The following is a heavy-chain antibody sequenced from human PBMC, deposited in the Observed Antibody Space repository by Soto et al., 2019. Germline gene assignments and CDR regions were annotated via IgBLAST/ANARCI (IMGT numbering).Heavy chain of an antibody. D-gene: IGHD3-22*01. Sequence: SVKVSCKASGATFSSYAISWVRQAPGQGLEWMGGIIPIFGTANYAQKFQGRVTITADESTSTAYMELSSLRSEDTAVYYCARRLYDSSGYYSADYYYDMDVWGQGTTVTVSS. CDR2: IIPIFGTA. V-gene: IGHV1-69*13. CDR3: ARRLYDSSGYYSADYYYDMDV. CDR1: GATFSSYA. J-gene: IGHJ6*02.